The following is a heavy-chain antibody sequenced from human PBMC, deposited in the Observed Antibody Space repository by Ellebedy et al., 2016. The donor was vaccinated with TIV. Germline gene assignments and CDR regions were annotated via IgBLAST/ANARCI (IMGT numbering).Heavy chain of an antibody. CDR1: GYTFTSYD. D-gene: IGHD3-10*01. Sequence: AASVKVSCKTSGYTFTSYDINWVRQATGQGLEWMGWMNPNSGNTGYAQKFQGRVTMTSNTSISTAYMELSSLRSEDTAVYYCTREGTFGESRYWGQGTLVTVSS. V-gene: IGHV1-8*01. J-gene: IGHJ4*02. CDR3: TREGTFGESRY. CDR2: MNPNSGNT.